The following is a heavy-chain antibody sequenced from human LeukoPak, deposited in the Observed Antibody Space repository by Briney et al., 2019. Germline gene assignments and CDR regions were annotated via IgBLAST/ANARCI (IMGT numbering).Heavy chain of an antibody. CDR2: IVPIFGSA. J-gene: IGHJ5*02. CDR1: GGTFSSYA. D-gene: IGHD5-12*01. Sequence: ASVTVSCKASGGTFSSYAISWVRQAPGQGLEWMGGIVPIFGSANYAQKFQGRVTITADESTTTAYMELTGLRTEDTAVYYCAKDEGVANRWFDPWGQGTLVTVSS. CDR3: AKDEGVANRWFDP. V-gene: IGHV1-69*01.